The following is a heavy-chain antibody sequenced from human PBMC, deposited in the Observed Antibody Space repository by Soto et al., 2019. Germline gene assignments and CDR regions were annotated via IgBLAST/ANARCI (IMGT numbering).Heavy chain of an antibody. J-gene: IGHJ4*02. V-gene: IGHV4-59*08. Sequence: SQTLSLTCTVSGGSISSYYCRWFRQPPGKGLEWIGYIYYSGSTNYNPSLKSRVTISVDTSKNQFSLKLSSVTAADTAVYYCARRYGDCFDFWGQGTLVTVSS. CDR2: IYYSGST. CDR3: ARRYGDCFDF. CDR1: GGSISSYY. D-gene: IGHD4-17*01.